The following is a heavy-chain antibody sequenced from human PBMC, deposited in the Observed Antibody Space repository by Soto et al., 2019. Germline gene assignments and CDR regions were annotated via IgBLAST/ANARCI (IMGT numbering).Heavy chain of an antibody. D-gene: IGHD4-17*01. CDR2: IYYSGST. CDR1: GGSISSYY. Sequence: QVQLQESGPGLVKPSETLSLTCTVSGGSISSYYWSWIRQPPGKGLEWIGYIYYSGSTNYNPSLKMRVTVAVDTSKNQFSLKLSSVIAADPAVYYCARQISRTVVTHYNWYFDLWGRGTLVTVSS. CDR3: ARQISRTVVTHYNWYFDL. J-gene: IGHJ2*01. V-gene: IGHV4-59*08.